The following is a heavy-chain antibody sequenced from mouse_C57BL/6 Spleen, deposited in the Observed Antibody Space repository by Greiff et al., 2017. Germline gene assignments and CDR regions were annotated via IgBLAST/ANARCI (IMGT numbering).Heavy chain of an antibody. CDR1: GYAFRSYW. D-gene: IGHD2-4*01. V-gene: IGHV1-80*01. J-gene: IGHJ4*01. CDR3: AREAYDYDPMDY. CDR2: IYPGDGDT. Sequence: QVQLQQSGAELVKPGASVKISCKASGYAFRSYWMNWVKQRPGKGLEWIGQIYPGDGDTNYNGKFKGKATLTADKSSSTAYMQLSSLTSEDSAVYFCAREAYDYDPMDYWGQGTSVTVSS.